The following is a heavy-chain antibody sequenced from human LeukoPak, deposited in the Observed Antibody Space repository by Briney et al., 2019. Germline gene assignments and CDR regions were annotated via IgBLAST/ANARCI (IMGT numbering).Heavy chain of an antibody. Sequence: ASVKVSCKASGYTFTSYGISWVRQAPGQGLEWMGWISAYNGNTNYAQKFQGRVTMTRDTSISTAYMELSSLRSEDTAVYYCARDAHYGDYYYYYMDVWGKGTTVTVSS. CDR3: ARDAHYGDYYYYYMDV. CDR2: ISAYNGNT. J-gene: IGHJ6*03. V-gene: IGHV1-18*01. CDR1: GYTFTSYG. D-gene: IGHD4-17*01.